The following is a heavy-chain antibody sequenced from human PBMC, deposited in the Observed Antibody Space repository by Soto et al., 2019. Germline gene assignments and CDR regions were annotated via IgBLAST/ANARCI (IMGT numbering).Heavy chain of an antibody. J-gene: IGHJ6*02. V-gene: IGHV1-46*01. CDR2: INPGYPAGRST. Sequence: GVLVKVSRKAAGYSLTIYFMHWLLQAPGKGLEWMGVINPGYPAGRSTTYAQKFQGRVTMTTDTSTSTVYMELSRLRSDDTAVYYCEREASVPGATTGLDVWGQGTPVTGS. CDR3: EREASVPGATTGLDV. D-gene: IGHD1-26*01. CDR1: GYSLTIYF.